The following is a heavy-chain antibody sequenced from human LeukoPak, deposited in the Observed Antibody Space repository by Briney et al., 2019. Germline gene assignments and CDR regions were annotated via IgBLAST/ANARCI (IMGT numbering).Heavy chain of an antibody. J-gene: IGHJ4*02. CDR1: AFTFSSYA. CDR3: ARARGFDW. Sequence: GGSLRLSCATSAFTFSSYAMYWVRQAPGKGLEWVAGISYDGSNEYYADSVTGRFTISRDNPQNTLYLLMNSLRAEDTAMYYCARARGFDWWGQGTLVTVSS. CDR2: ISYDGSNE. V-gene: IGHV3-30*03.